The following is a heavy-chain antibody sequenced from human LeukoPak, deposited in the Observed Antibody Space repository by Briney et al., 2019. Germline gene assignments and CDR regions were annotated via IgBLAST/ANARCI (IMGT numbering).Heavy chain of an antibody. CDR3: ARGLGYIAAAGTRWFAP. CDR2: INHSGST. D-gene: IGHD6-13*01. J-gene: IGHJ5*02. V-gene: IGHV4-34*01. Sequence: SGTLSLTCAVYGGSFSGYYLSWVRQPPGKGLEWSWEINHSGSTNYKPSLKSRVTISVDTSKNQFSMKLSSVTAADTAVYYCARGLGYIAAAGTRWFAPWGQGTLVTAPS. CDR1: GGSFSGYY.